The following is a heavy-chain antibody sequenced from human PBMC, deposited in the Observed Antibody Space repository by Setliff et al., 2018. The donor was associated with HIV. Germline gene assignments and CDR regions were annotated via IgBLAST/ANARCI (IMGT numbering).Heavy chain of an antibody. J-gene: IGHJ4*02. CDR1: GGSISSYY. D-gene: IGHD7-27*01. CDR3: ARQGRPGDFDS. Sequence: PSETLSLTCTVSGGSISSYYWSWIRQPPGKGLEWIGSIYYSGNTYYNPSLKSRVTISGDTSKKQFSLKLRAVTAADSAVYYCARQGRPGDFDSWGQGTLVTVSS. V-gene: IGHV4-59*05. CDR2: IYYSGNT.